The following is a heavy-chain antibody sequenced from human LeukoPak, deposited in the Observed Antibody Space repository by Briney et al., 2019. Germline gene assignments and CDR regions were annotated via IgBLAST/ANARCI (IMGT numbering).Heavy chain of an antibody. V-gene: IGHV4-39*01. J-gene: IGHJ4*02. CDR1: GGSISSSSYY. CDR2: IYYSGST. D-gene: IGHD1-26*01. Sequence: SETLSLTCTVSGGSISSSSYYWGWIRQPPGKGLEWIGSIYYSGSTYYNPSLKSRVTISVDTSKNQFSLKLSSVTVADTAVYYCARRYSGSYYVDYWGQGTLVTVSS. CDR3: ARRYSGSYYVDY.